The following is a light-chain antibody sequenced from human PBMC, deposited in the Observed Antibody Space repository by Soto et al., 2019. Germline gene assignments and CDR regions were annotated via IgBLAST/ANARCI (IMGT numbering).Light chain of an antibody. CDR1: SGHSSYI. J-gene: IGLJ2*01. V-gene: IGLV4-60*03. Sequence: ASASLGSSVKLTCTLSSGHSSYIIAWHQQQPGKAPRYLMKLEGSGSYNKGSGVPDRFSGSSSGADRYLTISNLQSEDEADYYCETWDSNTRVFGGGTKLTVL. CDR2: LEGSGSY. CDR3: ETWDSNTRV.